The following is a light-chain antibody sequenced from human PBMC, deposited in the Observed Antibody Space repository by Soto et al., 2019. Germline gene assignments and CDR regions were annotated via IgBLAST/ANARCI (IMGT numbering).Light chain of an antibody. Sequence: QSALTQSASVSGSPGQSITISCTGTSSDVGGYNYVSWYQQHPGKAPKLMIYEVTNRPSGVSNRFSGSKSGSTAFLTISGLQAEDEADYYCSSYTSSTAWVFGGGTKLTVL. V-gene: IGLV2-14*01. CDR1: SSDVGGYNY. CDR2: EVT. CDR3: SSYTSSTAWV. J-gene: IGLJ3*02.